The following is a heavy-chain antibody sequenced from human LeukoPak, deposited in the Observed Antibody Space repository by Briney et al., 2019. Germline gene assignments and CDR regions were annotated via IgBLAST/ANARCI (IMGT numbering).Heavy chain of an antibody. J-gene: IGHJ3*02. CDR1: GGSISSGSYY. Sequence: SQTLSLTCTVSGGSISSGSYYWSWIRQPPGKGLKWIGRIYTSGSTNYNPSLKSRVTISVDTSENQFSLKLSSVTAADTAVYYCARGRSTSFNAFDIWGQGTMVTVSS. V-gene: IGHV4-61*02. CDR2: IYTSGST. CDR3: ARGRSTSFNAFDI. D-gene: IGHD2-2*01.